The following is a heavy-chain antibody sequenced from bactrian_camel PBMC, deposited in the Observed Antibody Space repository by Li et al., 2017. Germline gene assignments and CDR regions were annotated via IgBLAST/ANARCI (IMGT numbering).Heavy chain of an antibody. J-gene: IGHJ4*01. Sequence: HVQLVESGGGSAQAGGSLKLSCVASGTTYSKYCMGWFRQAPGKEREGVAVIDSDGSTRYADTVKGRFTISKDNAKNTLHLRMTTLKPDDTAMYYCAADAQVVPGSSWFCLDHTLVTEYKYWGEGTQVTVS. CDR3: AADAQVVPGSSWFCLDHTLVTEYKY. CDR1: GTTYSKYC. D-gene: IGHD1*01. V-gene: IGHV3S53*01. CDR2: IDSDGST.